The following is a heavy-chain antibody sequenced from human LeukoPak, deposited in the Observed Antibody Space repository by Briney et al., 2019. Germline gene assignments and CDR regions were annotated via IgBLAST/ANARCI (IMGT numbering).Heavy chain of an antibody. D-gene: IGHD5-12*01. CDR3: ARDLTGYDSYYYGMDV. CDR2: IYSGGTP. V-gene: IGHV3-53*01. CDR1: GFTVSSNY. Sequence: GGSLRLSCAASGFTVSSNYMSWVRQAPGKGLEWVSVIYSGGTPYYADSVKGRFTISRDNSKNTLYLQMNSLRAEDTAVYYCARDLTGYDSYYYGMDVWGQGTTVTVSS. J-gene: IGHJ6*02.